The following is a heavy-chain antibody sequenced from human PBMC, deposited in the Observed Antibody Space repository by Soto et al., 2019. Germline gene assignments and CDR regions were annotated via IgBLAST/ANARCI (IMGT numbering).Heavy chain of an antibody. D-gene: IGHD2-15*01. CDR3: ARDGRRYYYYYGMDV. CDR2: IWYDGSNK. CDR1: GFTFSSYG. J-gene: IGHJ6*02. V-gene: IGHV3-33*01. Sequence: PGGSLRLSCAASGFTFSSYGMHWVRQAPGKGLEWVAVIWYDGSNKYYADSVKGRFTISGDNSKNTLYLQMNSLRAEDTAVYYCARDGRRYYYYYGMDVWGQGTTVTVSS.